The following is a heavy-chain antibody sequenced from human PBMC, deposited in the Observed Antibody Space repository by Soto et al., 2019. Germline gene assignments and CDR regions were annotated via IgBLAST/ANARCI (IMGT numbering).Heavy chain of an antibody. J-gene: IGHJ5*02. V-gene: IGHV4-39*01. CDR2: IYYSGST. D-gene: IGHD2-15*01. Sequence: SETLSLTCTVSGGSISSSSYYWGWIRQPPGKGLEWIGSIYYSGSTYYNPSLKSRVTISVDTSKNQFSLKLSSVTAADTAVYYCAGQLGYCSGGSCQARPYNWFDPWGQGTLVTVSS. CDR3: AGQLGYCSGGSCQARPYNWFDP. CDR1: GGSISSSSYY.